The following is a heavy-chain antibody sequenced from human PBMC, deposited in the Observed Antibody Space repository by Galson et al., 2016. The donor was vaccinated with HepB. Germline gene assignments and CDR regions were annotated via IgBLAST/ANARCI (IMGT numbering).Heavy chain of an antibody. CDR1: GFTFTNYA. CDR3: AKEKGTGYSPFDY. J-gene: IGHJ4*02. Sequence: SLRLSCAASGFTFTNYAMSWVRQAPGKGLEWVSGISGSGSGTYYTDSVKGRFTISRDNSKNTLYLQMNSLRAEDTAFYYCAKEKGTGYSPFDYWGQGTLFTVSS. CDR2: ISGSGSGT. D-gene: IGHD2-8*02. V-gene: IGHV3-23*01.